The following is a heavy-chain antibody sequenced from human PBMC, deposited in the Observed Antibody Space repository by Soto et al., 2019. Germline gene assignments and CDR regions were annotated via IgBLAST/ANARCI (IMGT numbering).Heavy chain of an antibody. CDR2: IYYSGST. CDR1: GGSISSYY. Sequence: SETLSLTCTVSGGSISSYYWSWIRQPPGKGLEWIGYIYYSGSTNYNPSLKSRVTISVDTSKNQFSLKLSSVTAADTAVYYCARELYYYGSGSYSYSFDYRGQGTLVTVSS. J-gene: IGHJ4*02. D-gene: IGHD3-10*01. V-gene: IGHV4-59*01. CDR3: ARELYYYGSGSYSYSFDY.